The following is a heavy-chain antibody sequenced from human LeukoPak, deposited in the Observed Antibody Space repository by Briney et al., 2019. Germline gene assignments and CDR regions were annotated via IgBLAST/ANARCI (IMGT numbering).Heavy chain of an antibody. Sequence: GRSLRLSCAASGFTFSSFGMHWVRQAPGKGLEWVAIVWSGGDKRYYADSVQGRFTISRDNSKNTLYLQMDSLRVEDTGLYYCAKELDYGANSAGYFASWGQGTLVTVSS. CDR1: GFTFSSFG. CDR3: AKELDYGANSAGYFAS. V-gene: IGHV3-30*18. D-gene: IGHD4-23*01. CDR2: VWSGGDKR. J-gene: IGHJ4*02.